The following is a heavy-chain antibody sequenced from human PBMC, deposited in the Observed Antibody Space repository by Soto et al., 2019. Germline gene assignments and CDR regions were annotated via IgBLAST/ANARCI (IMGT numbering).Heavy chain of an antibody. J-gene: IGHJ4*02. CDR1: GGTFSSYT. V-gene: IGHV1-8*02. CDR2: MNPNSGNT. D-gene: IGHD6-19*01. CDR3: ARGLAVADNDDY. Sequence: ASVKVSCKASGGTFSSYTISWVRQAPGQGLEWMGWMNPNSGNTGYAQKFQGRVTMTRNTSISTAYMELSSLRSEDTAVYYCARGLAVADNDDYWGQGTLVTVSS.